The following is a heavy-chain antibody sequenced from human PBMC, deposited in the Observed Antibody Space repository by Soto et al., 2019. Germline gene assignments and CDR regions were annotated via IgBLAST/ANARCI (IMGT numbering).Heavy chain of an antibody. CDR1: GYTFTSYA. D-gene: IGHD2-15*01. Sequence: SVQVSCKASGYTFTSYAMHWVRQAPGQRLEWMGWINAGNGNTKYSQKFQGRVTITRDTTASTAYMELSSLRSEDTAVYYCARGGSSSLRDWFDPWGQGTLVTGSS. J-gene: IGHJ5*02. V-gene: IGHV1-3*01. CDR3: ARGGSSSLRDWFDP. CDR2: INAGNGNT.